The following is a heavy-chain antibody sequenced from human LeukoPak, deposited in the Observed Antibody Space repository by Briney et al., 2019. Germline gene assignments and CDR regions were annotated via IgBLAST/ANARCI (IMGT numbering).Heavy chain of an antibody. J-gene: IGHJ4*02. CDR1: GFTFDDYG. V-gene: IGHV3-20*04. CDR3: ARGYYDSSGKGGYFLDS. Sequence: GGSLRLSCAASGFTFDDYGMSWVRQGPGKGLEWVSGISWNGGYIVYVDSVKGRFTISRDNAKNSLYLQMNSLRAEDTALYYCARGYYDSSGKGGYFLDSWGQRIPVTFSS. CDR2: ISWNGGYI. D-gene: IGHD3-22*01.